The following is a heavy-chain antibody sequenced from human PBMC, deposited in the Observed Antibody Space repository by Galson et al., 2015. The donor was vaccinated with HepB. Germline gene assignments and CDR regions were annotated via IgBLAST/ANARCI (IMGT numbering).Heavy chain of an antibody. D-gene: IGHD4/OR15-4a*01. J-gene: IGHJ5*02. CDR1: GFTYSDYY. V-gene: IGHV3-11*05. CDR3: ARDGLKLTTNWFDP. CDR2: ISSRGSHT. Sequence: SLRLSCAASGFTYSDYYMNWIRQAPGKGLEWVSHISSRGSHTNYADSVKGRFTISRDNPKNSLYLQMNSLRAEDTAVYYCARDGLKLTTNWFDPWGQGTLVIVSS.